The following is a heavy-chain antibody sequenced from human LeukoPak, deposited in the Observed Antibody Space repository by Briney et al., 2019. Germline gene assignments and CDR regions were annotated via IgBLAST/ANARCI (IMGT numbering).Heavy chain of an antibody. CDR3: AREALFDGHYYYYGMDV. J-gene: IGHJ6*02. Sequence: SQTLSLTCAVSGGSISSGGYSWSWIRQPPGKGLEWIGYIYHSGSTYYNPSLKSRVTISVDRSKNQFSLKLSSVTAADTAVYYCAREALFDGHYYYYGMDVWGQGTTVTVSS. CDR2: IYHSGST. CDR1: GGSISSGGYS. D-gene: IGHD2-21*01. V-gene: IGHV4-30-2*01.